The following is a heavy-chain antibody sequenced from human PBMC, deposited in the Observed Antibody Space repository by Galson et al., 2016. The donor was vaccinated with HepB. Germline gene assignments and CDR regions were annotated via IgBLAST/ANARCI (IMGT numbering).Heavy chain of an antibody. CDR2: IKSKSDGGTT. D-gene: IGHD4-23*01. CDR3: TTEGKDYGGNPLDY. Sequence: LRLSCAASGFTFSNAWMSWVRQAPGKGLEWVGRIKSKSDGGTTDYAAPVKGRFNISRDDSKNTLSLQMKSLKTEDTAVYYCTTEGKDYGGNPLDYWGQGTLVTVSS. J-gene: IGHJ4*02. V-gene: IGHV3-15*01. CDR1: GFTFSNAW.